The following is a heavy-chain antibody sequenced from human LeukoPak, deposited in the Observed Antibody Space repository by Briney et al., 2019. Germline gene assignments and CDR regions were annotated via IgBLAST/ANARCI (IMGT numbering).Heavy chain of an antibody. Sequence: SVKVSCKASGGTFSSYAISWVRQAPGQGLEWMGGIIPIFGTANYAQKFQGRVTITADESTSTAYMELSSLRSEDTAVYYCARSSPVYYREFDPWGQGTLVTVPS. J-gene: IGHJ5*02. V-gene: IGHV1-69*13. CDR1: GGTFSSYA. CDR3: ARSSPVYYREFDP. D-gene: IGHD3-10*01. CDR2: IIPIFGTA.